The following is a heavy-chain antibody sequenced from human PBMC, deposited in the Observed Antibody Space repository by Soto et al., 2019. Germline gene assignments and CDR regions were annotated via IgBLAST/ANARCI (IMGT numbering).Heavy chain of an antibody. CDR1: GFSLSTSGVG. CDR2: IYWDDDK. D-gene: IGHD2-2*01. Sequence: QITLKESGPPLMKPTQTLTLTCSFSGFSLSTSGVGVGWIRQSPGKALEWLALIYWDDDKRYRPSLKSRLSITKDTSKNQVVLTITNMDPLDTATYYCAHTGLPAALTFDYWGQGTLVTVSS. V-gene: IGHV2-5*02. J-gene: IGHJ4*02. CDR3: AHTGLPAALTFDY.